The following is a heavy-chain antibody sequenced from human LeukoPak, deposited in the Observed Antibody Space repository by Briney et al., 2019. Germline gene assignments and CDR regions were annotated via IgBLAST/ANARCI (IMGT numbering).Heavy chain of an antibody. D-gene: IGHD1-26*01. J-gene: IGHJ4*02. CDR2: IYSGGST. CDR1: GFTVSSNY. Sequence: GGSLRLSCAASGFTVSSNYMSWVRQAPGKGLEWVSVIYSGGSTYYADSVKGRFTISRDNSKNTLSLQMNSLRPEDTAVYYCVKDPQMYSGSFSYYLDYWGQGTLVTVPS. CDR3: VKDPQMYSGSFSYYLDY. V-gene: IGHV3-53*05.